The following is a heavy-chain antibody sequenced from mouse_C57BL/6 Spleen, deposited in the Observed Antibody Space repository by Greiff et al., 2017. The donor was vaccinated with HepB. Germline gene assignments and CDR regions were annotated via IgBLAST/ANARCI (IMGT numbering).Heavy chain of an antibody. CDR2: ISYDGSN. Sequence: EVQLQESGPGLVKPSQSLSLTCSVTGYSITSGYYWNWIRQFPGNKLEWMGYISYDGSNNYNPSLKNRIPITRDTSKNQFFLKLNSVTTEDTATYYCARDRIEGYFDYWGQGTTLTVSS. V-gene: IGHV3-6*01. CDR3: ARDRIEGYFDY. J-gene: IGHJ2*01. CDR1: GYSITSGYY.